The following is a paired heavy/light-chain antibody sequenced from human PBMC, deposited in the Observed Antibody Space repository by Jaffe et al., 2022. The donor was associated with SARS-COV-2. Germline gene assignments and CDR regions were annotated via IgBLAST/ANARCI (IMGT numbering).Heavy chain of an antibody. CDR3: ARGWGVVLTGYYKAYFDY. CDR1: GGTFSSYA. CDR2: IIPIFGTA. Sequence: QVQLVQSGAEVKKPGSSVKVSCKASGGTFSSYAISWVRQAPGQGLEWMGGIIPIFGTANYAQKFQGRVTITADESTSTAYMELSSLRSEDTAVYYCARGWGVVLTGYYKAYFDYWGQGTLVTVSS. V-gene: IGHV1-69*01. J-gene: IGHJ4*02. D-gene: IGHD3-9*01.
Light chain of an antibody. CDR2: DVS. Sequence: QSALTQPRSVSGSPGQSVTISCTGTSSDVGGYNYVSWYQQHPGKAPKLMIYDVSKRPSGVPDRFSGSKSGNTASLTISGLQAEDEADYYCCSYAGSYTVYVFGTGTKVTVL. CDR3: CSYAGSYTVYV. CDR1: SSDVGGYNY. J-gene: IGLJ1*01. V-gene: IGLV2-11*01.